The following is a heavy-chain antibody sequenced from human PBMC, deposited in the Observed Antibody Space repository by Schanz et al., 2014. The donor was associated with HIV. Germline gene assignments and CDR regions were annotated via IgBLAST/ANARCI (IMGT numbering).Heavy chain of an antibody. D-gene: IGHD4-17*01. CDR3: VRLMSSDYDFYHYGMDV. V-gene: IGHV3-21*02. J-gene: IGHJ6*02. Sequence: EVQLVESGGGLVKPGGSLRLSCTASGFTFSSYTMTWVRQAPGKGLEWVSGIGGSRGGTYYADSVKGRFTISRDNAKNTLYLQMNSLRAEDTAVYYCVRLMSSDYDFYHYGMDVWGQGTTVIVSS. CDR1: GFTFSSYT. CDR2: IGGSRGGT.